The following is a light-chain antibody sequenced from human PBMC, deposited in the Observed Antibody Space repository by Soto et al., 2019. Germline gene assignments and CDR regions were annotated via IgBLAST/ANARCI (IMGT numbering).Light chain of an antibody. CDR1: SSDIGRYNY. CDR2: EVS. J-gene: IGLJ2*01. CDR3: SSYTSSTTLV. Sequence: QSVLTQPASVYGSPGQSITIFCTGTSSDIGRYNYVSWYQQHPGKAPKLIIYEVSNRPSGVSIRFSASKSGNTASLTISGLQAEDEADYYCSSYTSSTTLVFGGGTKLTVL. V-gene: IGLV2-14*01.